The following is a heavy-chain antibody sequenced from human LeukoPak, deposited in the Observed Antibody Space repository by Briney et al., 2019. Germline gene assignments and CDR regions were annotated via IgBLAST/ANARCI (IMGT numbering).Heavy chain of an antibody. Sequence: QSGGSLRLSCAASGFTFSSYAMSWVRQAPGKGLEWVSANSGSGGSTYYADSVRGRFTISRDNSKNTLYLQMNSLRAEDTAVYYCAKEEYSSSWYYFDYWGQGTLVTVSS. V-gene: IGHV3-23*01. CDR3: AKEEYSSSWYYFDY. D-gene: IGHD6-13*01. CDR1: GFTFSSYA. J-gene: IGHJ4*02. CDR2: NSGSGGST.